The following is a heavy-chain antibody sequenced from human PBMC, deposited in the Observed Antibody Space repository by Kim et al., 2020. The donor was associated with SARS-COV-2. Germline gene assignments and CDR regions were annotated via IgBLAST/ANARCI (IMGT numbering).Heavy chain of an antibody. D-gene: IGHD3-22*01. CDR2: IIPIFGTA. CDR3: ARGPYYYDSSGLNWFDP. V-gene: IGHV1-69*13. CDR1: GGTFSSYA. J-gene: IGHJ5*02. Sequence: SVKVSCKASGGTFSSYAISWVRQAPGQGLEWMGGIIPIFGTANYAQKFQGRVTITADESTSTAYMELSSLRSEDTAVYYCARGPYYYDSSGLNWFDPWGQGTLVTVSS.